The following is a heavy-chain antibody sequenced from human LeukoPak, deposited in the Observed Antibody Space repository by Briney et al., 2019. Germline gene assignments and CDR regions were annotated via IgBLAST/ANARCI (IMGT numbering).Heavy chain of an antibody. D-gene: IGHD3-22*01. Sequence: PGGSLRLSCAASGFTFNSYSMNWVRQAPGKGLEWVSYISSSSGSIYYADSVKGRFTISRDNAKNSLYLQMNSLRDEDTAVYYCARDFHDSSGYSHDYWGQGTLVTVSS. CDR1: GFTFNSYS. CDR3: ARDFHDSSGYSHDY. CDR2: ISSSSGSI. J-gene: IGHJ4*02. V-gene: IGHV3-48*02.